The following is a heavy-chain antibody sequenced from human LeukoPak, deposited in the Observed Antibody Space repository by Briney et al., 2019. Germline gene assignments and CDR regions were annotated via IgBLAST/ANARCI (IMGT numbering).Heavy chain of an antibody. D-gene: IGHD1-26*01. CDR1: GGTISSYY. CDR2: IDYSGST. Sequence: PSETLALTCTVSGGTISSYYWSWIRQPPGKGLEWIAYIDYSGSTNYNPSLKSRVTISVDASRNQFSLNLSSVTAADTAVYYCARDRRRELLHAFDIWGQGTMVTVPS. J-gene: IGHJ3*02. CDR3: ARDRRRELLHAFDI. V-gene: IGHV4-59*01.